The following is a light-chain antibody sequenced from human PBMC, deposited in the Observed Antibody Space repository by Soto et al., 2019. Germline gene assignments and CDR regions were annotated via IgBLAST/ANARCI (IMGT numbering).Light chain of an antibody. V-gene: IGLV2-14*01. Sequence: QSVLTQPASVSGSPGQSITISCTGTSSDVVGYNYVSWYQQHPGKAPKLMIYDVSNRPSGVSNRFSGSKSGNTASLTISGLQAEDEADYYSSSYTSSSTPYCVFGPGTKVTVL. CDR3: SSYTSSSTPYCV. J-gene: IGLJ1*01. CDR2: DVS. CDR1: SSDVVGYNY.